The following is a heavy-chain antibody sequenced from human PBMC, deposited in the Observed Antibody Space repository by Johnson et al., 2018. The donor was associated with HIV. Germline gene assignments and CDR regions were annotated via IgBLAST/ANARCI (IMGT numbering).Heavy chain of an antibody. V-gene: IGHV3-30-3*01. CDR2: ISYDGSNK. Sequence: QVQLVESGGGVVQPGRSLRLSCAASGFTFSSSAMHWVRQAPGKGLEWVAVISYDGSNKYYADSVKGRFTISRDNSKNTMYLQMNSLRAEDTAVYYCARRPRDDAFDIWGQGTMVTVSS. J-gene: IGHJ3*02. CDR3: ARRPRDDAFDI. D-gene: IGHD5-24*01. CDR1: GFTFSSSA.